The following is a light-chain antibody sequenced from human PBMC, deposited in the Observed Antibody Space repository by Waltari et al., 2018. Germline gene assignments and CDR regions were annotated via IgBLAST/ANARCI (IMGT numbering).Light chain of an antibody. CDR3: QQSYVTPST. CDR2: PTS. Sequence: DIQMTQSPSPLSEAVGHRVHITCHASQSVRSFLNWYQQKPGKAAKLLINPTSTLQSGVPSRFTGSGSGTDFTLTINSLQPEDFATYYCQQSYVTPSTFGGGTKV. CDR1: QSVRSF. J-gene: IGKJ4*01. V-gene: IGKV1-39*01.